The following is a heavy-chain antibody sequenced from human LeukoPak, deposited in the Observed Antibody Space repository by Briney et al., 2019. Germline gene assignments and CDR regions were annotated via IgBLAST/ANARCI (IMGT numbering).Heavy chain of an antibody. V-gene: IGHV3-72*01. CDR3: ARGPNSVYNYHYGMDV. CDR2: TRSKAKSYTT. J-gene: IGHJ6*02. CDR1: GFTFSDHC. Sequence: GGSLRLSCAASGFTFSDHCMDWVRQAPGKGLEWIGRTRSKAKSYTTEYAVSVKGRFTISRDESQNSMYLQMNSLKTEDTAVYFCARGPNSVYNYHYGMDVWGQGTTVSVSS. D-gene: IGHD5/OR15-5a*01.